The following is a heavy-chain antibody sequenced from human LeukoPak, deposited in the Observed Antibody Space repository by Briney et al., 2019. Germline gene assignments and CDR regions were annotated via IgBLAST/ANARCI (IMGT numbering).Heavy chain of an antibody. CDR2: ISAYNGNT. V-gene: IGHV1-18*01. CDR1: GYTFTSYG. J-gene: IGHJ4*02. Sequence: ASVKVSCKASGYTFTSYGISWVRQAPGQGLEWMGWISAYNGNTNYAQKFQGRVTMTTDTSTSTAYMELRSRRSDDTAVYYCARGYSGYDSFDYWGQGTLVTVSS. D-gene: IGHD5-12*01. CDR3: ARGYSGYDSFDY.